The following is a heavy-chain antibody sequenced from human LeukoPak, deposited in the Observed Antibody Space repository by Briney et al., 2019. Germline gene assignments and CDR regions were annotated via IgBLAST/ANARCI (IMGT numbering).Heavy chain of an antibody. CDR2: IYYSGST. V-gene: IGHV4-59*01. J-gene: IGHJ4*02. CDR3: ARARYYDYVWGSYRHAYYFDY. D-gene: IGHD3-16*02. Sequence: PSETLSLTCTVPGGSISSYYWSWIRQPPGKGLEWIGYIYYSGSTNYNPSLKSRVTISVDTSKNQFSLKLSSVTAADTAVYYCARARYYDYVWGSYRHAYYFDYWGQGTLVTVSS. CDR1: GGSISSYY.